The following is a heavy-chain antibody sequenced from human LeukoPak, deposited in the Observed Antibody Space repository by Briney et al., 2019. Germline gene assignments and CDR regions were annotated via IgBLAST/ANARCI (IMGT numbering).Heavy chain of an antibody. D-gene: IGHD3-22*01. Sequence: GGSLRLSCAASGFTFSSYWMHWVRQGPGKGLVWVSRIKSDGSSTSYADSVKGRFTISRDNAKNTLYLQTNSLRAEDTAVYYCASGVRYYYDSSDALDIWGQGTMVTVSS. CDR1: GFTFSSYW. CDR2: IKSDGSST. V-gene: IGHV3-74*01. J-gene: IGHJ3*02. CDR3: ASGVRYYYDSSDALDI.